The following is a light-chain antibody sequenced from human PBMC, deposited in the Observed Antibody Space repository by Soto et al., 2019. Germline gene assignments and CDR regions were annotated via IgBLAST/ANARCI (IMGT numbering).Light chain of an antibody. V-gene: IGKV3-15*01. CDR2: GAS. CDR1: QSVSSN. CDR3: QQYNNGPLT. J-gene: IGKJ4*01. Sequence: IVMTXSPATLSVXPGXRATLSCRASQSVSSNLAWYQQKPGQAPRLLIYGASTRATGIPARFSGSGXGTXFTLTISSLQSEDFAVYYCQQYNNGPLTFGGGTKVEIK.